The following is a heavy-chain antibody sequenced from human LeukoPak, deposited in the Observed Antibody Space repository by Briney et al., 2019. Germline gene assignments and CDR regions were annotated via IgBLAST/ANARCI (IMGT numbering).Heavy chain of an antibody. CDR3: ARDRSFSSPDAFDI. CDR1: GGTFSSYT. CDR2: IIPIFGSA. J-gene: IGHJ3*02. V-gene: IGHV1-69*05. D-gene: IGHD6-6*01. Sequence: SVKVSCKASGGTFSSYTVSWVRQAPGQGLEWMGGIIPIFGSANYAQKFQGRVTITTDESTSTTYMELSSLRSEDTAMYYCARDRSFSSPDAFDIWGQGTMVTVSS.